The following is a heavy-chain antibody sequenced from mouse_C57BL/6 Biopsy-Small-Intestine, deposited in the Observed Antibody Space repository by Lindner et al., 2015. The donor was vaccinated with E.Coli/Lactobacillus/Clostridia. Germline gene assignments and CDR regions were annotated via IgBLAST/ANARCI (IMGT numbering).Heavy chain of an antibody. CDR1: GFSFTGNY. CDR2: IYPYNGLS. D-gene: IGHD4-1*01. J-gene: IGHJ2*01. Sequence: VQLQESGPELVKPGASVKISCKAYGFSFTGNYMHWVKQSHGKILDWIGYIYPYNGLSSYNHKFKGKATLTVDKSSSTAYMELRSLTSEDSAVYYCARTGTGAYFDFWGQGTILTVSS. CDR3: ARTGTGAYFDF. V-gene: IGHV1-31*01.